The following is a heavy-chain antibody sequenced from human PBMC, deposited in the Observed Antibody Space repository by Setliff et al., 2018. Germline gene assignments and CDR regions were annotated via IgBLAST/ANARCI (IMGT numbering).Heavy chain of an antibody. V-gene: IGHV3-23*01. CDR1: GFTFNTYA. CDR3: AKDVVGYSSTWPKRDYFDS. D-gene: IGHD6-13*01. J-gene: IGHJ4*02. CDR2: ISDTAIGV. Sequence: RLSCAASGFTFNTYAMSWVRQPPGRGLEWVSSISDTAIGVYYTGSVRGRFTISRDNSKKILFLQMNSLRVEDTAIYYCAKDVVGYSSTWPKRDYFDSWGQGTLVTVSS.